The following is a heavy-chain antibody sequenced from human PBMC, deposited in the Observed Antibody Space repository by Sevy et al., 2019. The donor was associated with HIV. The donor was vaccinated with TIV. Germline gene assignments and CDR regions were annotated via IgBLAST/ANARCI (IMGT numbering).Heavy chain of an antibody. D-gene: IGHD6-13*01. CDR3: ARDRGISSSLNWFDP. CDR1: GYTFTGYY. CDR2: INPNSGGT. J-gene: IGHJ5*02. Sequence: ASVKVSCKASGYTFTGYYMHWVRQAPGQGLEWMGWINPNSGGTNYAQKFQGRVTMTRDTSISTAYMELSRLRSDDTAVYYCARDRGISSSLNWFDPWGQGTLVTVSS. V-gene: IGHV1-2*02.